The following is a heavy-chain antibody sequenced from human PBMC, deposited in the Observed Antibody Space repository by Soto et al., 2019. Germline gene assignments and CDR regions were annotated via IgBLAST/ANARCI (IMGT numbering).Heavy chain of an antibody. J-gene: IGHJ4*02. V-gene: IGHV3-33*01. CDR3: ARDLLRYFLDY. CDR2: IWYDGSNK. D-gene: IGHD3-9*01. CDR1: GFTFSSYG. Sequence: QVQLVESGGGVVQPGRSLRLSCAASGFTFSSYGMHWVRQAPGKGQEWVAVIWYDGSNKYYADSVKGRFTISRDNSKNTLYLQMNSLRAEDTAVYYCARDLLRYFLDYWGQGTLVTVSS.